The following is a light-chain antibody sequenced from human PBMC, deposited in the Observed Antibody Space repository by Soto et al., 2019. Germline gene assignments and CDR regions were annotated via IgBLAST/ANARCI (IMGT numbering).Light chain of an antibody. CDR2: YNN. CDR1: NSNIASNT. J-gene: IGLJ1*01. Sequence: QGPSASETPGQTVSISCSGSNSNIASNTVNWYQHLPGTAPKLLIYYNNQRPSGVPDRFSGSKSGTSASLAISGLQSEDESDYYCAAWDDTLKRYVFGTGTKVTVL. V-gene: IGLV1-44*01. CDR3: AAWDDTLKRYV.